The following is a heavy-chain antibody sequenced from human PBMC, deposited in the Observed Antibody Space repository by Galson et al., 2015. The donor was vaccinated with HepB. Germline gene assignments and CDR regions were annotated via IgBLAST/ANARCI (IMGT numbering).Heavy chain of an antibody. CDR2: INTDNGGTT. Sequence: SLRLSCAASGFTFSDSHMAWIRQAPGKWLEWVSHINTDNGGTTYYADSVKGRFTISRDNSKNTLYLQMNSLRAEDTAVYYCARDRVPYSSGWKDYWGQGTLVTVSS. CDR3: ARDRVPYSSGWKDY. CDR1: GFTFSDSH. J-gene: IGHJ4*02. V-gene: IGHV3-11*04. D-gene: IGHD6-19*01.